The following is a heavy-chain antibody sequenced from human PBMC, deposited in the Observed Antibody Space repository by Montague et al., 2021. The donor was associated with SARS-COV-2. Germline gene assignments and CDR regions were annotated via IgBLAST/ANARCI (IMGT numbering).Heavy chain of an antibody. D-gene: IGHD2-21*01. CDR2: IYYIGST. V-gene: IGHV4-59*01. J-gene: IGHJ4*02. Sequence: SETLSLTCTVSGGSISSYYWSWIRQPPGKGLEWIGYIYYIGSTNYNPSLKSRVTISVDTSKNQFSLKLSSVTAADTAVYYCAREVRGRIVVVIAIPYYYFDYWGQGTLVTVSS. CDR3: AREVRGRIVVVIAIPYYYFDY. CDR1: GGSISSYY.